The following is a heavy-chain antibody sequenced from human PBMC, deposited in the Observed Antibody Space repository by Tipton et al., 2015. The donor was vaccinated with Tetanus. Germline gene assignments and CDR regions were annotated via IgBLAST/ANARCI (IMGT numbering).Heavy chain of an antibody. V-gene: IGHV4-34*01. Sequence: TLSLTCDVSGDSLRLYYWAWIRQPPGKGLDWMGEVDDSGRTDYAPSLRSRLTISVDTSQNQFSLKLTSVTAADTAVYYCARVGYAFPQNAFGVWGQGSLVTVSS. CDR2: VDDSGRT. CDR3: ARVGYAFPQNAFGV. D-gene: IGHD5-12*01. J-gene: IGHJ3*01. CDR1: GDSLRLYY.